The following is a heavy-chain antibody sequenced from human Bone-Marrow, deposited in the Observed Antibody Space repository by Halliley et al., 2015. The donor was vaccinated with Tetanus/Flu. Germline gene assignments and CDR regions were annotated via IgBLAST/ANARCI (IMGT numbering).Heavy chain of an antibody. J-gene: IGHJ5*02. CDR3: ARDWEGGYDP. D-gene: IGHD1-26*01. CDR1: GDSISDHY. Sequence: TLSLTCTVSGDSISDHYWSWIRQPPGKGLEWIGSVYYSGSTKYNPSLTSRLTMSFDTSKNQFSLKLRSVIATDTAVYYCARDWEGGYDPGGQGTQVTVSS. V-gene: IGHV4-59*11. CDR2: VYYSGST.